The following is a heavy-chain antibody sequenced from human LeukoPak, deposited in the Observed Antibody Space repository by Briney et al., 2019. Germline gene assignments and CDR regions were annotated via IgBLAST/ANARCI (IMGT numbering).Heavy chain of an antibody. V-gene: IGHV3-21*01. CDR2: ISSSSSYI. J-gene: IGHJ3*02. CDR1: GFTFSSYS. CDR3: ARKILGYCSSTSCPSYYYDSSGYWGAFDI. Sequence: GGSLRLSCAASGFTFSSYSMNWVRQAPGKGLEWVSSISSSSSYIYYADSVKGRFTISRDNAKNSLYLQMNSLRAEDTAVYYCARKILGYCSSTSCPSYYYDSSGYWGAFDIWGQGTMVTVSS. D-gene: IGHD3-22*01.